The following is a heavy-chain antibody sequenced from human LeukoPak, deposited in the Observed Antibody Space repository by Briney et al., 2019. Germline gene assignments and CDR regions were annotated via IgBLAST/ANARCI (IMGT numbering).Heavy chain of an antibody. CDR2: MNPNSGNT. CDR3: ARDLVGFSSAFDI. D-gene: IGHD3-10*01. J-gene: IGHJ3*02. Sequence: ASVKVCCKTSGYTFTSYDINWVRQATGQGLEWMGWMNPNSGNTGYAQKFQGRVTITADESTSTAYMELSSLRSEDTAVYYCARDLVGFSSAFDIWGQGTMVTVSS. CDR1: GYTFTSYD. V-gene: IGHV1-8*03.